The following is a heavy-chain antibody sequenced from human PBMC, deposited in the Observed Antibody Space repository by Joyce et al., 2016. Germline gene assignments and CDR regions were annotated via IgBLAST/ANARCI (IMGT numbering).Heavy chain of an antibody. Sequence: EVQLVQSGPEMKKPGESLKISCKGFEYTFSRYWIAWVRQIPGKGLEGMVIMKPGDSDTRYSPSFQGQVTFSADKSINTAYLQWRSLRASDTAIYYCARDIDYRSGMDVWGQGTPVSVSS. CDR3: ARDIDYRSGMDV. CDR2: MKPGDSDT. D-gene: IGHD4-11*01. V-gene: IGHV5-51*01. J-gene: IGHJ6*02. CDR1: EYTFSRYW.